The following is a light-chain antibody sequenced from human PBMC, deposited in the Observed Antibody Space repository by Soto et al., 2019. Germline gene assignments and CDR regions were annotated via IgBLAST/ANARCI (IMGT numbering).Light chain of an antibody. V-gene: IGKV3-11*01. CDR2: DTS. J-gene: IGKJ4*01. CDR1: QSISFY. CDR3: QQRSSWPLT. Sequence: EIVLTQSPATLSLSPGERATLSCRASQSISFYLAWYQQKPGQAPRLLIYDTSNRATGIPARFSGSGSGTDFTLTISSLQPEDFALYYCQQRSSWPLTFGGVTKVEIK.